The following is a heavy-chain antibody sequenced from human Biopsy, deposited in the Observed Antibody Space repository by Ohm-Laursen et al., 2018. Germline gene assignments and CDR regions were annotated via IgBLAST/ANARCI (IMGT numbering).Heavy chain of an antibody. CDR2: INPNSGGT. D-gene: IGHD6-19*01. CDR3: ALQSVAQMKNFDY. Sequence: SSVKVSCKASGYTFTDSYMHWVRQAPGQGLGWMGWINPNSGGTNYAQKFQGNITMTKNTSMSTAYMEMSRLRSDDTAVYYCALQSVAQMKNFDYWGQGTLVTVSS. V-gene: IGHV1-2*02. J-gene: IGHJ4*02. CDR1: GYTFTDSY.